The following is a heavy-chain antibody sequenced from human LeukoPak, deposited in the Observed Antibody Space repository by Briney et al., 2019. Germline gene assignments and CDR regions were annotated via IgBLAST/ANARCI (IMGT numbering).Heavy chain of an antibody. Sequence: ASVKVSCKTSGYTFTAFLIHWVRQAPGQGLEWMGWLNPNSGGTNYAQKFQGRVTMTRDTSISTAYMELSRLRSDDTAVYFCARVGAAYQDSNYWGQGTLVTVSS. V-gene: IGHV1-2*02. CDR3: ARVGAAYQDSNY. J-gene: IGHJ4*02. D-gene: IGHD1-26*01. CDR1: GYTFTAFL. CDR2: LNPNSGGT.